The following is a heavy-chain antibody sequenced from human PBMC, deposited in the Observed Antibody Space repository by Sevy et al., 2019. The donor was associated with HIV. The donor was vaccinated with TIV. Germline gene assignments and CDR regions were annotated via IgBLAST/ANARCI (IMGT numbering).Heavy chain of an antibody. J-gene: IGHJ3*02. CDR1: GGTFSSYA. V-gene: IGHV1-69*06. Sequence: ASVKVSCKASGGTFSSYAISWVRQAPGQGLEWMGGIIPIFGTANYAQKFQGRVTITADKSTSTAYMELSSLRSEDTAVYYCAKYGPTGGAFDIWGQGTTVTVSS. CDR3: AKYGPTGGAFDI. CDR2: IIPIFGTA. D-gene: IGHD4-17*01.